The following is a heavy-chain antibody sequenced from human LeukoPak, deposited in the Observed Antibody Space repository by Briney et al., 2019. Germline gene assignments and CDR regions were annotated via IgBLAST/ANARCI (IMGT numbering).Heavy chain of an antibody. Sequence: ASVKVSFKGSGYTFTDFNMHWVRQAPGQGLEGKGWIIPNSGGTKYPQKFQGTVTMTSDTSISTVYMELSRLTSDDTAVYHCARDYGGNHFDYWVQGTLVTVSS. CDR2: IIPNSGGT. D-gene: IGHD4-23*01. J-gene: IGHJ4*02. CDR3: ARDYGGNHFDY. CDR1: GYTFTDFN. V-gene: IGHV1-2*02.